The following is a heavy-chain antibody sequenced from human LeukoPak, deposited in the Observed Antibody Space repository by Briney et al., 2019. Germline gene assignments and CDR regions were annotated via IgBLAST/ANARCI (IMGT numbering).Heavy chain of an antibody. CDR3: ARHYYDFWSGYLTSYYFDY. Sequence: SETLSLTCTVSGGSISSGGYYWSWIRQPPGKGLEWIGYIYYSGSTNYNPSLKSRVTISVDTSKNQFSLKLSSVTAADTAVYYCARHYYDFWSGYLTSYYFDYWGQGTLVTVSS. CDR2: IYYSGST. CDR1: GGSISSGGYY. V-gene: IGHV4-61*08. D-gene: IGHD3-3*01. J-gene: IGHJ4*02.